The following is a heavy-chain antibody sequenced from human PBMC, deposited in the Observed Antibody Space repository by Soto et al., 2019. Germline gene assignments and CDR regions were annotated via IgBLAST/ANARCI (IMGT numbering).Heavy chain of an antibody. J-gene: IGHJ6*03. Sequence: SETLSLTCVVYGGPSSGYYWSWIRQPPGKGLEWIGEINHSGSTNYNPSVKSRVTISLDTSKNQLSLNLNSVTAADTAVYYCARVRAARGARDMDVWGKGATVTVSS. V-gene: IGHV4-34*01. D-gene: IGHD6-6*01. CDR3: ARVRAARGARDMDV. CDR1: GGPSSGYY. CDR2: INHSGST.